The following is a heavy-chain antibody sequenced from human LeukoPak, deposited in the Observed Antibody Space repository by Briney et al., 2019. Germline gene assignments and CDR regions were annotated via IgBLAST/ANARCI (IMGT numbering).Heavy chain of an antibody. V-gene: IGHV3-23*01. D-gene: IGHD3-10*01. CDR3: AKDDMVRGVNSHYFDY. CDR2: ISGSGGST. CDR1: GFTFSSYA. Sequence: GGSLRLSCAASGFTFSSYAMSWVRQAPGKGLEWVSAISGSGGSTYYADSVKGRFTISRDNSKNTLYLQMNSLRAEDTAVYYCAKDDMVRGVNSHYFDYWGQGTLVTVSS. J-gene: IGHJ4*02.